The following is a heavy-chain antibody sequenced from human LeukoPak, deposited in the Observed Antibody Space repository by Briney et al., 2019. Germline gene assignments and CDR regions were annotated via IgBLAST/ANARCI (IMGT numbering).Heavy chain of an antibody. V-gene: IGHV3-7*01. CDR3: ARQRGSGCLDY. CDR2: IKQDGSET. J-gene: IGHJ4*02. CDR1: GFTFSSYG. D-gene: IGHD6-19*01. Sequence: GGSLRLSCAASGFTFSSYGMHWVRQAPGKGLEWVANIKQDGSETYYVDSVKGRFTISRDNAKNSLSLQMNSLRAEDTAVYYCARQRGSGCLDYWGQGTLVIVSS.